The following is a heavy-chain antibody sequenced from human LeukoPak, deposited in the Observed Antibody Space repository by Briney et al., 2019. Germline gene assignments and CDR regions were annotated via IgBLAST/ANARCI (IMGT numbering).Heavy chain of an antibody. D-gene: IGHD2-21*02. CDR3: ARDPAYCGGDCYSWNRPFDY. CDR1: GGTFSSYA. V-gene: IGHV1-69*04. CDR2: IIPLLGTA. J-gene: IGHJ4*02. Sequence: PVKVSCKASGGTFSSYAISWMRQAPGQGLEWMGRIIPLLGTANYAQKFQGRVTITADKSTSTAYMELSSLRSEDRAMYYCARDPAYCGGDCYSWNRPFDYWGQGTLVTVSS.